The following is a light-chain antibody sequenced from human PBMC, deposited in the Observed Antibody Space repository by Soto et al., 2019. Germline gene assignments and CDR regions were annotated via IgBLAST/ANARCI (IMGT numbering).Light chain of an antibody. CDR2: AVN. J-gene: IGLJ3*02. V-gene: IGLV2-8*01. Sequence: QSALTQPPSASGSPGQSVTISCTGTSSDVGAYNYVSWYQQEPGKAPKLMIYAVNKRPSGVPDRFSGSKSGITASLTVSGLRAADEADYYCGSHAGNSNLVFGGGTKLTVL. CDR1: SSDVGAYNY. CDR3: GSHAGNSNLV.